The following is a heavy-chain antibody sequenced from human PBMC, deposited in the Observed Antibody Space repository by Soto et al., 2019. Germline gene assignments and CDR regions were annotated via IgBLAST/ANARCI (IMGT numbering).Heavy chain of an antibody. CDR3: ARGLYDSSGYYYVGGDY. V-gene: IGHV1-69*02. Sequence: QVQLVQSGAEVKKPGSSVKVSCKASGGTFSSYTISWVRQAPGQGLEWIGRIISILGIANYAQKFQGRVTITADKSTRRAYMELSSLGSEETAVYYCARGLYDSSGYYYVGGDYWGQGTLFTVSS. D-gene: IGHD3-22*01. J-gene: IGHJ4*02. CDR2: IISILGIA. CDR1: GGTFSSYT.